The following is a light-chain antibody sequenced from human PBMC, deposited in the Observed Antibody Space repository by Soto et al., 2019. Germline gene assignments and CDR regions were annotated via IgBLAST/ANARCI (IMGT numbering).Light chain of an antibody. CDR3: QTWGTGTPYV. V-gene: IGLV4-69*01. CDR2: LNSDGSH. CDR1: SGHSSYA. J-gene: IGLJ1*01. Sequence: QPVLTQSPSASASLGASVKLTCTLSSGHSSYAIAWHQQQPEKGPRYLMKLNSDGSHSKGDGIPDRFSGSSSGAERHLTISSLQSEDEADYYCQTWGTGTPYVFGTGTKLTVL.